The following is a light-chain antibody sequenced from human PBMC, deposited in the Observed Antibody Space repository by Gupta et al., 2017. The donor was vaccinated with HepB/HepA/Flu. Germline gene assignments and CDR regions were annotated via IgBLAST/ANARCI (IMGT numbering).Light chain of an antibody. J-gene: IGLJ2*01. V-gene: IGLV1-44*01. CDR3: AAWDTSLNVVV. CDR1: SSNVGMNN. CDR2: YND. Sequence: QSVLTQSTSVSGTPGQRFTISCSGSSSNVGMNNVTWYQQLPGTAPKLLIYYNDERPPGVPDRMSGSKSGTAASLAISGLQSEDEADYYCAAWDTSLNVVVFGGGTKLTVL.